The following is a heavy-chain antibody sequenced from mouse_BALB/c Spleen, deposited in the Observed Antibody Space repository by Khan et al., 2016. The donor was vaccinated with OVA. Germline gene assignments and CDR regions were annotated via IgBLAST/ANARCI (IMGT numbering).Heavy chain of an antibody. CDR1: GFTFSSFG. D-gene: IGHD1-1*01. Sequence: EVELVESGGGLVQPGGSRKLSCVASGFTFSSFGMHWVRQAPEKGLEWVGYISGDSSTIYYTDTVKGRFTISRDNPKNTLFLQMTSLRSEDMAMYYGARSYFYGYYFDQWGQGTTLTVSS. CDR3: ARSYFYGYYFDQ. J-gene: IGHJ2*01. CDR2: ISGDSSTI. V-gene: IGHV5-17*02.